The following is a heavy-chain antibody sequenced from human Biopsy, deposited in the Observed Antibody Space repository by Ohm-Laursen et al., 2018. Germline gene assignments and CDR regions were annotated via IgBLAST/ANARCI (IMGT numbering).Heavy chain of an antibody. CDR3: ARDLTRQPRRGAFDI. D-gene: IGHD1-14*01. J-gene: IGHJ3*02. CDR2: INAYNGDT. CDR1: GYSFTSYA. V-gene: IGHV1-18*01. Sequence: ASVKVSCKASGYSFTSYAISWVRQAPGQGLEWMGWINAYNGDTDYAQKLQGRVSITTDTSTTTTYMELRSLRSDDTAVYYCARDLTRQPRRGAFDIWGQGTLVTVSS.